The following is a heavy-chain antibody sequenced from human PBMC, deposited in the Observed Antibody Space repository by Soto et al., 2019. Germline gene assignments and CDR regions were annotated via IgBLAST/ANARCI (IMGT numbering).Heavy chain of an antibody. J-gene: IGHJ4*02. CDR1: GGTFSSYT. CDR3: DQSYGDYDG. D-gene: IGHD4-17*01. Sequence: ASVKVSCKASGGTFSSYTISWVRQAPGQGREWMGRIIPILGIANYAQKFQGRVTITADKSTSTAYMELSSLRFEDTAVYYCDQSYGDYDGWGQGTLVTVSS. CDR2: IIPILGIA. V-gene: IGHV1-69*02.